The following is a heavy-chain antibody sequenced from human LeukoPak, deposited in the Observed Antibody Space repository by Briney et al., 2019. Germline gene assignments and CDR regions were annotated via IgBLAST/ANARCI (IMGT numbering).Heavy chain of an antibody. CDR1: GFTFRSYA. J-gene: IGHJ4*02. Sequence: GGSLRLSCAASGFTFRSYAMRWVRQAPGKGLEWVSAISGSGGSTYYADSVKGRFTISRDNAKNTLYLQMNSLRAEDTAVYYCAKAPFGGLVPVDYWGQGTLVTVSS. CDR3: AKAPFGGLVPVDY. D-gene: IGHD3-10*01. V-gene: IGHV3-23*01. CDR2: ISGSGGST.